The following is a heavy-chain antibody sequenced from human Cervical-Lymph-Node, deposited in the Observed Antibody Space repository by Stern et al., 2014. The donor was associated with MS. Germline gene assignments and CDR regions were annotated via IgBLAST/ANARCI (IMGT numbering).Heavy chain of an antibody. CDR2: IWYDGSNR. V-gene: IGHV3-33*01. Sequence: VQLVESGGGVVQPGRSLRLSCAASGFTFSSSGMHWVRQAPGKGLEWLGSIWYDGSNRYYADSVKGRFTISRDNSKNTLYLQMNSLRAEDTAVYYCAREGGNTAEYFQHWGQGTLVTVSS. CDR3: AREGGNTAEYFQH. J-gene: IGHJ1*01. CDR1: GFTFSSSG. D-gene: IGHD4-23*01.